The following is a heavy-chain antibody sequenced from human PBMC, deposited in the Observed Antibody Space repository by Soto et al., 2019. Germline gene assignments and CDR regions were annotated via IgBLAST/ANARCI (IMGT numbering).Heavy chain of an antibody. V-gene: IGHV3-30*18. Sequence: QVQLVESGGGVVQPGRSLRVSCAASGFTFSIYAMHWFRQAPGTGLEWVAVISYDGTKTYYADSVKGRFTISRDNSKNTVYLQMNSLRDEDTAVYYCAKDRGRRRQWLRDPVDYWGQGTLVTVSP. D-gene: IGHD6-19*01. J-gene: IGHJ4*02. CDR2: ISYDGTKT. CDR3: AKDRGRRRQWLRDPVDY. CDR1: GFTFSIYA.